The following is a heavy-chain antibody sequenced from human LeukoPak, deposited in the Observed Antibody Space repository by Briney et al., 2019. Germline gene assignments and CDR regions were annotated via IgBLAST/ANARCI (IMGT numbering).Heavy chain of an antibody. CDR3: ATSSSGSDHDYFDY. CDR1: GLPFNTYG. D-gene: IGHD1-26*01. Sequence: PGGSLRLSCAVSGLPFNTYGMHWVRQAPGKGLEWVAVIWYDGSKKYYADSVKGRFTISRDNSKNILYLQMSSLSAEDTAVYYCATSSSGSDHDYFDYWGQGTLVTVSS. V-gene: IGHV3-33*01. J-gene: IGHJ4*02. CDR2: IWYDGSKK.